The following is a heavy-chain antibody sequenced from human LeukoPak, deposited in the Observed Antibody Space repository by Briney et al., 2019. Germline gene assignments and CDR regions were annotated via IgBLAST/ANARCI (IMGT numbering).Heavy chain of an antibody. Sequence: AGGSLRLSCAASGFTFSSYGMHWVRQAPGKGLEWVAVISYDGSNKYYADSVKGRFTISRDNSKNTLYLQMNSLRAEDTAVYYCAKRGYTPSYHMDVWGKGTTVTVSS. D-gene: IGHD6-25*01. V-gene: IGHV3-30*18. CDR1: GFTFSSYG. CDR2: ISYDGSNK. CDR3: AKRGYTPSYHMDV. J-gene: IGHJ6*03.